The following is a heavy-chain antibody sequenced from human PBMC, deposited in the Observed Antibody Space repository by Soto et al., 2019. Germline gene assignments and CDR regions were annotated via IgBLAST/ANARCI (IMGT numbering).Heavy chain of an antibody. D-gene: IGHD2-2*01. CDR1: GGTFSSYT. V-gene: IGHV1-69*02. CDR3: ARGGDYQSPYYYYYTDV. Sequence: ASVKVSCKASGGTFSSYTISWVRQAPGQGLEWMGRIIPILGIANYAQKFQGRVTITADKSTSTVYMELSSLRSEDTAVYYCARGGDYQSPYYYYYTDVWGKGTTVTVSS. CDR2: IIPILGIA. J-gene: IGHJ6*03.